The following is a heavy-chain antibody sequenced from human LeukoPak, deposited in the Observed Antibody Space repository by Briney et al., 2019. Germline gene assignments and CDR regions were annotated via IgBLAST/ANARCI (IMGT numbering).Heavy chain of an antibody. D-gene: IGHD3-16*01. CDR1: GFTFSSYA. Sequence: GGSLRLSCAASGFTFSSYAMSWVRQDPGKGLEWVSAISGSGGSTYYADSVKGRFTISRDNSKNTLYLQMNSLRAEDTAVYYCAKGPGNDYVWGSYAYWGQGTLVTVSS. J-gene: IGHJ4*02. V-gene: IGHV3-23*01. CDR3: AKGPGNDYVWGSYAY. CDR2: ISGSGGST.